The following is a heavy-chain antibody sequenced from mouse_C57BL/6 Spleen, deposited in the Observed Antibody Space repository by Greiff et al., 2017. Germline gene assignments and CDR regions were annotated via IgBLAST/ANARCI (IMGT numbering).Heavy chain of an antibody. Sequence: EESGPGLVKPSQSLSLTCSVTGYSITSGYYWNWIRQFPGNKLEWMGYISYDGSNNYNPSLKNRISIPRDTTKNQFFLKLNSVTTEDTATYYCARDGRGFAYWGQGTLVTVSA. J-gene: IGHJ3*01. CDR3: ARDGRGFAY. CDR2: ISYDGSN. CDR1: GYSITSGYY. V-gene: IGHV3-6*01.